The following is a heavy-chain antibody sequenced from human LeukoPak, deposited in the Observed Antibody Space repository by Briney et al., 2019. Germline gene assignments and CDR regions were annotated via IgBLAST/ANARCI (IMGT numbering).Heavy chain of an antibody. CDR3: ANRQSNFYFDY. V-gene: IGHV2-5*02. CDR2: IFWDDDK. J-gene: IGHJ4*02. CDR1: GFSLSTSGVG. D-gene: IGHD4-11*01. Sequence: SGPTLVNPTQTLTLTCTFSGFSLSTSGVGVGWIRQPPGKALEWLALIFWDDDKRHSPSLRGRLTITKDPSKNQVVLTLTNMDAVDTATYYCANRQSNFYFDYWGQGILVTVSS.